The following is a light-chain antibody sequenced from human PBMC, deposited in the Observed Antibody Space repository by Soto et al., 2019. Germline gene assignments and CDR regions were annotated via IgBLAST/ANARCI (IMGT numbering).Light chain of an antibody. Sequence: QSVLTQPPSMSAAPGQMGAISCSGTSSNIGDNSVSWYQHFPGTAPKVLIYDNNRRPSGIPDRFSGSKSGTSATLTIIGLHTGDEADYYCATWDSALSAGVFGGGTKLTVL. V-gene: IGLV1-51*01. CDR2: DNN. J-gene: IGLJ3*02. CDR3: ATWDSALSAGV. CDR1: SSNIGDNS.